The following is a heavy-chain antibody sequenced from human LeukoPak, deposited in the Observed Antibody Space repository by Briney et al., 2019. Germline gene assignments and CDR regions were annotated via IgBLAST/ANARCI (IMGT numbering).Heavy chain of an antibody. J-gene: IGHJ4*02. V-gene: IGHV4-34*01. Sequence: PSETLSLTCAVYGGSFSGYYWSWIRQPPGKGLEWIGGINHSGSTNYNPFLKSRVTISVDTSKNQFSLKLSSVTAADTAVYYCARGRSWPSPVRYSSGWFKGYFDYWGQGTLVTVSS. CDR3: ARGRSWPSPVRYSSGWFKGYFDY. CDR2: INHSGST. CDR1: GGSFSGYY. D-gene: IGHD6-19*01.